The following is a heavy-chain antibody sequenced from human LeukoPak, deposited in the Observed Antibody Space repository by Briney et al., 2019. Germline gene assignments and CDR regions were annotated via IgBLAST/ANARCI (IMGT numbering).Heavy chain of an antibody. CDR3: TRVRTSGYSYGLDY. V-gene: IGHV4-38-2*02. CDR1: GYSISSGYY. Sequence: SETLSLTCTVSGYSISSGYYWGWIRQPPGKGQEWIGSIYHSGSTYYNPSLKSRVTISVDTSKNQFSLKLSSVTAADTAVYYCTRVRTSGYSYGLDYWGQGTLVTVSS. D-gene: IGHD5-18*01. J-gene: IGHJ4*02. CDR2: IYHSGST.